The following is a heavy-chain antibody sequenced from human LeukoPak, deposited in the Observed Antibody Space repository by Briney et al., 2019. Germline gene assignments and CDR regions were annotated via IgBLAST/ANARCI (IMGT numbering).Heavy chain of an antibody. V-gene: IGHV3-64D*09. Sequence: PGGSLRLSCSASGFTFSRYAMHWVRQAPGKGLEYDSGINDNGGRTHYGDSVKGRFSISRDNSKNTLHLQMSTLRAEDTALYYCVKDVGGSYAFDYWGQGILVTVAS. CDR3: VKDVGGSYAFDY. J-gene: IGHJ4*02. CDR1: GFTFSRYA. CDR2: INDNGGRT. D-gene: IGHD1-26*01.